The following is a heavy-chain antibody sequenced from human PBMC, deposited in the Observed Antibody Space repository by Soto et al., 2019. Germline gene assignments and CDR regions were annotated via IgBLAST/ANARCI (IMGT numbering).Heavy chain of an antibody. J-gene: IGHJ6*02. Sequence: PSETLSLTCAVYGGSFSGYYWSWIRQPPGKGLEWIGEINHSGSTNYNPSLKSRVTISVDTSKNQFSLKRSSVTAADTAVYYCARLRDCSGGSCYSYYYYYYGMDVWGQGTTVTVSS. V-gene: IGHV4-34*01. CDR3: ARLRDCSGGSCYSYYYYYYGMDV. CDR2: INHSGST. D-gene: IGHD2-15*01. CDR1: GGSFSGYY.